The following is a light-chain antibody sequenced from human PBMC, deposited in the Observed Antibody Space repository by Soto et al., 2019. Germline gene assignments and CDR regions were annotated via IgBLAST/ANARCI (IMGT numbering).Light chain of an antibody. V-gene: IGKV3-15*01. CDR1: QSVSSSY. J-gene: IGKJ3*01. CDR2: GAS. Sequence: EIVLTQSPGTLSLSPGERATLSCRASQSVSSSYLAWYQQKPGQAPRLLIYGASTRATGIPARFSGSGSGTEFILTVSRLQSEDFVVYYCQQYNEWPFTFGPGTKVDIK. CDR3: QQYNEWPFT.